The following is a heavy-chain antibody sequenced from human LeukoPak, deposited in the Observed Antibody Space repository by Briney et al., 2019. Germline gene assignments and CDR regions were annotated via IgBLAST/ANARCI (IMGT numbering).Heavy chain of an antibody. CDR1: GGSFSGYY. CDR2: INHSGST. D-gene: IGHD5-24*01. CDR3: ARGRDGYNYDAFDI. Sequence: SEILSLTCAVYGGSFSGYYWSWIRQPPGKGLEWIGEINHSGSTNYNPSLKSRVTISVDTSKNQFSLKLSSVTAADTAVYYCARGRDGYNYDAFDIWGQGTMVTVSS. J-gene: IGHJ3*02. V-gene: IGHV4-34*01.